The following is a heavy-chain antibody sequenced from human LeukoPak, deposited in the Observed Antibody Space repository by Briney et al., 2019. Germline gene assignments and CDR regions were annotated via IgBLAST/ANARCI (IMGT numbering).Heavy chain of an antibody. CDR2: ISSSGNNT. D-gene: IGHD4-17*01. CDR3: TTETIYGDLI. J-gene: IGHJ3*02. Sequence: GGTLRLSCAASGFTFNSYAMNWVRQAPGKGLEWVSTISSSGNNTYYTDSVKGRFTISRDDSKNTLYLQMNSLKTEDTAVYYCTTETIYGDLIWGQGTMVTVSS. V-gene: IGHV3-23*01. CDR1: GFTFNSYA.